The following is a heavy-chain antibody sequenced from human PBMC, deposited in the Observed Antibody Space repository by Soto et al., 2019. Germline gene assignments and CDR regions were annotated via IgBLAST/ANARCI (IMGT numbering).Heavy chain of an antibody. J-gene: IGHJ5*02. D-gene: IGHD2-2*02. Sequence: GGSLRLSCAASGFTFNSYGMHWARQAPGKGLEWVAVIWYDGSNKYYADSVKGRFTISRDNSKNTLYLQMNSLRAEDTAVYYRAREGIVVVPAAIIGYNWFDPWGQGTLVTVSS. CDR1: GFTFNSYG. CDR3: AREGIVVVPAAIIGYNWFDP. V-gene: IGHV3-33*01. CDR2: IWYDGSNK.